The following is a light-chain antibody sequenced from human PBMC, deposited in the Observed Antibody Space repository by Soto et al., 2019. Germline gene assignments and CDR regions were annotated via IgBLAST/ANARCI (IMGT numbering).Light chain of an antibody. J-gene: IGKJ5*01. Sequence: EGVLTQSPVTQSLSPGERATLSCRASQSFRGLLAWYQQKPGQAPRLLIYDAYNRATGIPPRFSGSGSGTDFTLTISSLEPEDSAVYYCQQRHMWPITFGQGTRLEIK. CDR3: QQRHMWPIT. CDR1: QSFRGL. V-gene: IGKV3-11*01. CDR2: DAY.